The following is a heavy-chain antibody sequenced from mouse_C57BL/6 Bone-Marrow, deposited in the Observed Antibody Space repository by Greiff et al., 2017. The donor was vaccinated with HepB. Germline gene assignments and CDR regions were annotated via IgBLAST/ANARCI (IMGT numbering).Heavy chain of an antibody. V-gene: IGHV1-64*01. CDR2: IHPNSGST. D-gene: IGHD1-1*01. Sequence: VQLQQPGAELVKPGASVKLSCKASGYTFTSYWMHWVKQRPGQGLEWIGMIHPNSGSTNYNEKFNSKATLTVDKSSSTAYMQLSSLTSEDSAVYYCATPCITSVVATDYSMDDWGKGTSVTVSS. CDR1: GYTFTSYW. J-gene: IGHJ4*01. CDR3: ATPCITSVVATDYSMDD.